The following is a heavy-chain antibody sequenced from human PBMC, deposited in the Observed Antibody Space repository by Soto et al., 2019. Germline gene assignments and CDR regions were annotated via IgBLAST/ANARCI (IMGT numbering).Heavy chain of an antibody. CDR3: ARVSIPYYDHTSGQYYFDY. V-gene: IGHV4-61*01. CDR2: IFYSGTT. J-gene: IGHJ4*02. D-gene: IGHD3-22*01. CDR1: GSSVDSGSYY. Sequence: QVQLHESGPGLVKASETLSLTCTVSGSSVDSGSYYWTWIRQPPGMGLEWIGNIFYSGTTNYNASLKSRVTMSLDTSKNQFYLQLSSVTAADTAMYYCARVSIPYYDHTSGQYYFDYWGQGTLVTVSS.